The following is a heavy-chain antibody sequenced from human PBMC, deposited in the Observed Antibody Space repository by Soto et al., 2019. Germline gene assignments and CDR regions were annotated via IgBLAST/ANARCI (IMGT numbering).Heavy chain of an antibody. Sequence: GASLKVSSKASGYTFSENYLHWLRQAPGQGLEWMAYINPISGGTTYAQKFQGRVTVTRDTSTNTAYLDLRRLTTGGTAIYYCVRNGEKWSDGFDSWGQGTLVTVSS. J-gene: IGHJ4*02. V-gene: IGHV1-2*02. CDR2: INPISGGT. D-gene: IGHD1-26*01. CDR1: GYTFSENY. CDR3: VRNGEKWSDGFDS.